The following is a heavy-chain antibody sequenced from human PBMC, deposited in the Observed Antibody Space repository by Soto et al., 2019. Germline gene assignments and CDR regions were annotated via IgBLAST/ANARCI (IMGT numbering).Heavy chain of an antibody. Sequence: QITLKESGPTLVKPTQTLTLTCTFSGFSLSTSGVGVGWIRQPPGKALEWLALIYWDDDKRYSPSLKSRLSITKDTSKNQVVLTMTNMDPVDTATYYCAHRISTPYCFYGMDVWGQGTTVTVSS. CDR2: IYWDDDK. V-gene: IGHV2-5*02. CDR3: AHRISTPYCFYGMDV. CDR1: GFSLSTSGVG. J-gene: IGHJ6*02.